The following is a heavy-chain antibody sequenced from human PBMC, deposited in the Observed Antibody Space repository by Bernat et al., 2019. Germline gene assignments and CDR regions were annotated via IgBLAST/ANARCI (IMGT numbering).Heavy chain of an antibody. CDR1: GFTFSSYA. D-gene: IGHD2-15*01. CDR3: AKQLGYCSDGTCYFDY. CDR2: ISGSGGST. V-gene: IGHV3-23*01. J-gene: IGHJ4*02. Sequence: EVQLLESGGGLVQPVGSLRLSCAASGFTFSSYAMSWVRQAPGKGLEWVSAISGSGGSTYYADSVKGRFTISRDNSKNTVYLQMKSLRAEDTAIYYCAKQLGYCSDGTCYFDYWGQGTLVTVSS.